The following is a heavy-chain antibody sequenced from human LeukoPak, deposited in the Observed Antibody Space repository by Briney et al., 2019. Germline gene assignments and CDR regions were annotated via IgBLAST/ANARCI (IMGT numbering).Heavy chain of an antibody. CDR2: ISSSGSTI. CDR3: ARVVVRGVHNQLDY. J-gene: IGHJ4*02. D-gene: IGHD3-10*01. Sequence: GGSLRLSCAASGFTFSSYEMNWVCQAPGKGLEWVSYISSSGSTIYYADSVKGRFTISRDNAKNSLYLQMNSLRAEDTAVYYCARVVVRGVHNQLDYWGQGTLVTVSS. V-gene: IGHV3-48*03. CDR1: GFTFSSYE.